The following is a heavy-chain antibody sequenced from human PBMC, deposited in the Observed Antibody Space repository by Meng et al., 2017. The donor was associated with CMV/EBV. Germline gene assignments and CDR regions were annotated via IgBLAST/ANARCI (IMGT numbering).Heavy chain of an antibody. D-gene: IGHD4-23*01. CDR1: GYSFTSYW. CDR2: IYPGDSDT. V-gene: IGHV5-51*01. J-gene: IGHJ4*02. CDR3: ARSAVTTVGFDY. Sequence: KVSCKGSGYSFTSYWIGWVRQTPGKGLEWMGIIYPGDSDTRYSPSFQGQVTIPADNSISTAYLHCGSLKASDTAMYYCARSAVTTVGFDYWGQGTLVTVSS.